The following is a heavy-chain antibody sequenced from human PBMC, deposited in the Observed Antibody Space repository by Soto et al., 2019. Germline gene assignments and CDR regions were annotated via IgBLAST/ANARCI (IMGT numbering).Heavy chain of an antibody. V-gene: IGHV3-21*01. CDR1: GFTFSSYS. CDR3: ARGGGSSWNYYYDYMDV. Sequence: GGSLRLSCAASGFTFSSYSMNWVRQAPGKGLEWVSSISSSSSYIYYADSVKGRFTISRDNAKNSLYLQMNSLRAEDTAVYYCARGGGSSWNYYYDYMDVWGKGTTVTVSS. D-gene: IGHD6-13*01. J-gene: IGHJ6*03. CDR2: ISSSSSYI.